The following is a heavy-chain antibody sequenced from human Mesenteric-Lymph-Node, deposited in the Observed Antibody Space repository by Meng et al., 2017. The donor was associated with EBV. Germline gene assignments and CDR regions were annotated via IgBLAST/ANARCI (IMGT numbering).Heavy chain of an antibody. J-gene: IGHJ4*02. CDR1: DGSMRGYY. V-gene: IGHV4-59*12. CDR2: IYYSGST. CDR3: ARGEKGPIDY. Sequence: QVRRQEWGPGLVKPSETLSLTCTVSDGSMRGYYWSGIRESPGKGLEWVGFIYYSGSTTYNPSLESRVTVSIDMSKNQFSLKLSSVTAADTAVYYCARGEKGPIDYWGQGTLVTVSS.